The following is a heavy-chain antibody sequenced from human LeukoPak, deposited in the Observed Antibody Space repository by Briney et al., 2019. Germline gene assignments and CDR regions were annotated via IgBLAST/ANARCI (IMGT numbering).Heavy chain of an antibody. D-gene: IGHD2-15*01. V-gene: IGHV3-30*18. CDR1: GFTFSSYG. J-gene: IGHJ4*02. CDR3: AKDSSGGFFDY. CDR2: ISCDGSNK. Sequence: SGGSLRLSCAASGFTFSSYGMPWVRQAPGKGLEWVAVISCDGSNKYYADSVKGRFTISRDNSKNTLYLQMNSLRAEDTAVYYCAKDSSGGFFDYWGQGTLVTVSS.